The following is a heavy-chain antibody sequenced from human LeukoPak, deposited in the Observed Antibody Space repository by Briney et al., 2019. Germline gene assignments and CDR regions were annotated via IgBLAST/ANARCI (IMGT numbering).Heavy chain of an antibody. D-gene: IGHD2-2*01. CDR3: ARSEKYQLLIDY. Sequence: ASVKVSCKASGYTFTGYYMHWVRHAPGQGLEWMGWINPNSGGTNYAQKFQGRVTMTRDTSISTAYMELSRLRSDDTAVYYCARSEKYQLLIDYWGQGTLVTVSS. V-gene: IGHV1-2*02. CDR1: GYTFTGYY. J-gene: IGHJ4*02. CDR2: INPNSGGT.